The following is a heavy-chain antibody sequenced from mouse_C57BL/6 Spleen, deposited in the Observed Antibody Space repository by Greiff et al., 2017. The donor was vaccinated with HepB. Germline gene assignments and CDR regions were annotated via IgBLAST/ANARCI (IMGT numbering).Heavy chain of an antibody. CDR3: ARPATVVDPYWYFDV. CDR2: INPSSGYT. CDR1: GYTFTSYT. D-gene: IGHD1-1*01. J-gene: IGHJ1*03. Sequence: VKLMESGAELARPGASVKMSCKASGYTFTSYTMHWVKQRPGQGLEWIGYINPSSGYTKYNQKFKDKATLTADKSSSTAYMQLSSLTSEDSAVYYCARPATVVDPYWYFDVWGTGTTVTVSS. V-gene: IGHV1-4*01.